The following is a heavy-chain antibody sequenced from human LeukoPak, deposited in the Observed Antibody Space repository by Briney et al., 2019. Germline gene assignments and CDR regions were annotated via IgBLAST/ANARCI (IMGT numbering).Heavy chain of an antibody. CDR1: GYTFTSYY. J-gene: IGHJ4*02. V-gene: IGHV1-46*01. D-gene: IGHD6-13*01. Sequence: GASVKVSCKASGYTFTSYYMHWVRQAPGQGLEWMGKINPSGGSTSYAQKFQGRVTMTRDTSASTAYMELSSLRSEDTAVYYCARNGVIRAAGLFDYWGQGTLVTVSP. CDR2: INPSGGST. CDR3: ARNGVIRAAGLFDY.